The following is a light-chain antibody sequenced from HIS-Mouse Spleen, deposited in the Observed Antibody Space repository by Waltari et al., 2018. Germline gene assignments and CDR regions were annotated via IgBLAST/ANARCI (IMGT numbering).Light chain of an antibody. CDR2: EGS. J-gene: IGLJ1*01. CDR1: SSDVGSYNL. Sequence: QSALTQPASVSGSPGQSITISCPGTSSDVGSYNLVSWYQQHPGKAPKLMIYEGSKRPSGVSNRFSGSKSGNTASLTISGLQAEDEADYYCCSYAGSSTVFGTGTKVTVL. V-gene: IGLV2-23*03. CDR3: CSYAGSSTV.